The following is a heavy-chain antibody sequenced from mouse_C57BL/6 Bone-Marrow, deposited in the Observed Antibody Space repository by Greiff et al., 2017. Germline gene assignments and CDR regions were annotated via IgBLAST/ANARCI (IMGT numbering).Heavy chain of an antibody. CDR1: GYSIPSGYY. Sequence: EVKLPESGPGLVKPSQSLSLTCSVTGYSIPSGYYWNWIRQFPGNKLEWMGYISYDGSNNYNPSLKNRISITRDTSKNQFFLKLNSVTTEDTATYYCARGNYSNSNWDEAWFAYWGQGTLVTVSA. CDR3: ARGNYSNSNWDEAWFAY. CDR2: ISYDGSN. D-gene: IGHD2-5*01. J-gene: IGHJ3*01. V-gene: IGHV3-6*01.